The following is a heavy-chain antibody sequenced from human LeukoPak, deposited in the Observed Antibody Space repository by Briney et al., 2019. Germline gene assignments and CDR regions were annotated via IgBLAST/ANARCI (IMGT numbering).Heavy chain of an antibody. D-gene: IGHD1-26*01. CDR2: MDKETNLYAT. J-gene: IGHJ5*02. CDR1: GFTFSDSA. Sequence: GGSLKLSCVASGFTFSDSAIHWVRQSSGKGLEWIGHMDKETNLYATELAASVKGRFIVSRDDSKNTAYLHMNSLKTEDTALYYCTRDSGTYNWFDPWGQGTLVTVSS. CDR3: TRDSGTYNWFDP. V-gene: IGHV3-73*01.